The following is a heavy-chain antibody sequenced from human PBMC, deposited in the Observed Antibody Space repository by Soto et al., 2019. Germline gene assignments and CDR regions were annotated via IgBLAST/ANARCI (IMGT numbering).Heavy chain of an antibody. CDR1: GVTFSSYA. CDR3: AREPVLRYFDWSRGWFDP. D-gene: IGHD3-9*01. Sequence: SVKVFCKASGVTFSSYAISWVRQAPGQGLEWMGGIIPIFGTANYAQKFQGRVTITADKSTSTAYMELSSLRSEDTAVYYCAREPVLRYFDWSRGWFDPWGQGTLVTVSS. V-gene: IGHV1-69*06. J-gene: IGHJ5*02. CDR2: IIPIFGTA.